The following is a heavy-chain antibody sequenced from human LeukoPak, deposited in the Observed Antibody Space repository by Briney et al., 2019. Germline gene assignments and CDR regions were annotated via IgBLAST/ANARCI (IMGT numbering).Heavy chain of an antibody. Sequence: GSLRLSCAASGFTFSTHAMSWVRQAPGKGLEWVSTIRASGASTYYADSVKGRFTISRDNSKNTLYLQLNSLSVEDTAVYYCATRGYCSSTSCNHFFDYWGQGNLVTVSS. D-gene: IGHD2-2*01. CDR1: GFTFSTHA. CDR2: IRASGAST. CDR3: ATRGYCSSTSCNHFFDY. J-gene: IGHJ4*02. V-gene: IGHV3-23*01.